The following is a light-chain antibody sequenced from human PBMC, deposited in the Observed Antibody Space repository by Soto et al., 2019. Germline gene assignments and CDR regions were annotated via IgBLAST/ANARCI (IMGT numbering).Light chain of an antibody. CDR3: GLYMGSGIWV. CDR1: SGSVSTNNY. Sequence: QTVVTQEPSFSVSPGATVTLTCGLSSGSVSTNNYPSWYQQTPGQPPRTLIYSTYTRSSGVPDRFSASILGNKASLTITGAQADDESDYYCGLYMGSGIWVFGGGTKLTVL. CDR2: STY. J-gene: IGLJ3*02. V-gene: IGLV8-61*01.